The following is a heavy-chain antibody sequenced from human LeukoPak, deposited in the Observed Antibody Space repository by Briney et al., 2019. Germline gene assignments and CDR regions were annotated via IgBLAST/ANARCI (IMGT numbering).Heavy chain of an antibody. CDR2: IYYSGRI. J-gene: IGHJ3*02. Sequence: KSSETLTLTCAVSGDSISRSDWWAWIRQPPGKGLEWLGNIYYSGRIYHNPSLQTRVIMSVDSSKNQFSLRLGSVTAMDTAVYYCAKTRSGTYYGDSFDIWGQRILVIVSS. CDR1: GDSISRSDW. D-gene: IGHD1-26*01. CDR3: AKTRSGTYYGDSFDI. V-gene: IGHV4-28*05.